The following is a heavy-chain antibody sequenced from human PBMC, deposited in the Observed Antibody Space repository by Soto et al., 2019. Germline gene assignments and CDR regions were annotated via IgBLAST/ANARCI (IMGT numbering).Heavy chain of an antibody. V-gene: IGHV3-23*01. CDR3: ARVEYGDYSPFDY. CDR1: GFTFSTYA. D-gene: IGHD4-17*01. CDR2: LTPSGGET. J-gene: IGHJ4*02. Sequence: GGSLRLSCVASGFTFSTYAMSWVRQAPGKELEWVSALTPSGGETYYADSVKGRFTISRDNSMNALYLQMNSLRIEDTAVYYCARVEYGDYSPFDYWGQGTLVTVSS.